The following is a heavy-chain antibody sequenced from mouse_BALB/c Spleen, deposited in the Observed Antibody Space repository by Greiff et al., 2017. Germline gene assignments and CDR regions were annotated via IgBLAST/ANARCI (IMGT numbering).Heavy chain of an antibody. J-gene: IGHJ4*01. CDR3: ARGGNYGYYAMDY. CDR2: IDPANGNT. D-gene: IGHD2-1*01. V-gene: IGHV14-3*02. CDR1: GFNIKDTY. Sequence: VQLQQSGAELVKPGASVKLSCTASGFNIKDTYMHWVKQRPEQGLEWIGRIDPANGNTKYDPKFQGKATITADTSSNTAYLQLSSLTSEDTAVYYCARGGNYGYYAMDYWGQGTTLTVSS.